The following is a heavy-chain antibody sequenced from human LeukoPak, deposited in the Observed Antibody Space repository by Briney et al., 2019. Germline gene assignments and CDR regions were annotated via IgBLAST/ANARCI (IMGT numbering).Heavy chain of an antibody. V-gene: IGHV1-2*02. Sequence: ASVKVSCKASGYTFTGYYMHWVRQAPGQGLEWMGWINPNSGGTNYAQKFQGRVTMTRDTSISTAYMELSRLSSDDTAVSYSARAMDDDYGDYGRVFDYWGQGTLVTVSS. CDR1: GYTFTGYY. J-gene: IGHJ4*02. CDR3: ARAMDDDYGDYGRVFDY. D-gene: IGHD4-17*01. CDR2: INPNSGGT.